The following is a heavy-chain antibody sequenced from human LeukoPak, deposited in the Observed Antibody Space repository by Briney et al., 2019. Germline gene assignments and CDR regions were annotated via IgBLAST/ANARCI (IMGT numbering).Heavy chain of an antibody. CDR3: ARENDCGGDCYSWYYFDY. D-gene: IGHD2-21*02. CDR2: ISSNGGST. CDR1: GFTFSSYA. V-gene: IGHV3-64*01. Sequence: GGSLRLSCAASGFTFSSYAMHWVRQAPGKGLEYVSAISSNGGSTYYANSVKGRFTISRDNSKNTLYLQMGSLRAEDMAVYYCARENDCGGDCYSWYYFDYWGQGTLVTVSS. J-gene: IGHJ4*02.